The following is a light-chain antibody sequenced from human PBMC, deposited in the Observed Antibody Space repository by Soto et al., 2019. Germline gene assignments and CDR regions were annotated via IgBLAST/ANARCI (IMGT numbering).Light chain of an antibody. CDR1: QDIRNY. V-gene: IGKV1-33*01. Sequence: DIQMNQSPSSLSASVGDRVTITCQASQDIRNYLNWYQQKPVKAPKLLIHDASTLETGVPSRFSGSGSGTDLSFTISSLHPEDMATYYCQHFVNLPRPFGRVTNVEIK. J-gene: IGKJ1*01. CDR3: QHFVNLPRP. CDR2: DAS.